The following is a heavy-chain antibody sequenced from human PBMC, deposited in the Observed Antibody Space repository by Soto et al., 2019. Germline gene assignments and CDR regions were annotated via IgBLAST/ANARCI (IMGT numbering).Heavy chain of an antibody. Sequence: ASVQVSCQAPAYTFTTYGISWVRHAPGQGLEWMGWSRAYNGNTHYAQNLQGRVTMTTDTSTSTAYMELRSLRSDGTAVYYCARRNDDFWSRRIRQKGIAYYYGMDVWGQGTTVTVSS. D-gene: IGHD3-3*01. J-gene: IGHJ6*02. V-gene: IGHV1-18*04. CDR2: SRAYNGNT. CDR1: AYTFTTYG. CDR3: ARRNDDFWSRRIRQKGIAYYYGMDV.